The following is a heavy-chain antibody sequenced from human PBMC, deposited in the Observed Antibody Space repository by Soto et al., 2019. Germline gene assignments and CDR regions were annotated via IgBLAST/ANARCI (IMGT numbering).Heavy chain of an antibody. D-gene: IGHD1-1*01. Sequence: SETLSLTCTVSGDSISSSNYFWGWIRQPPGKGLEWIGTIFYSGSTYYNPSLKSRVTISVDTSKNQFSLKLTSVTAADTAVYYCARRYGRAFDYWGQGTLVTVSS. CDR1: GDSISSSNYF. CDR2: IFYSGST. CDR3: ARRYGRAFDY. J-gene: IGHJ4*02. V-gene: IGHV4-39*01.